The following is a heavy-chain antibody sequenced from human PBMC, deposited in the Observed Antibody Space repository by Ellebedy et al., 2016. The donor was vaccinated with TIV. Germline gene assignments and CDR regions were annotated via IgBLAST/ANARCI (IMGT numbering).Heavy chain of an antibody. CDR1: GFIVSNTY. D-gene: IGHD2-8*01. CDR3: ARGRGGVN. J-gene: IGHJ4*02. CDR2: IFSGGST. Sequence: GESLKISCAASGFIVSNTYMRWVRQAPGKGLEWASVIFSGGSTYYSDSVRGRFTISRDNSKNTLYLQMNSLRAEDTAIYYCARGRGGVNWGQGTLVTVSS. V-gene: IGHV3-53*01.